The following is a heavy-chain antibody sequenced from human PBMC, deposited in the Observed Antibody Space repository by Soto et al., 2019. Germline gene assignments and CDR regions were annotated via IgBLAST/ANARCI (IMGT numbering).Heavy chain of an antibody. CDR2: IGTTSTYI. CDR1: VFTFGTFT. CDR3: ARVMCGDCSSYYYYSMDV. J-gene: IGHJ6*02. Sequence: GGPLRLSCAASVFTFGTFTMSWVRQAPGKGLEWVSSIGTTSTYIYYADSVRGRFTISRDNAKNSLYLQMNSLRAEDTAVYFCARVMCGDCSSYYYYSMDVWGQGTTVTVSS. V-gene: IGHV3-21*01. D-gene: IGHD2-21*02.